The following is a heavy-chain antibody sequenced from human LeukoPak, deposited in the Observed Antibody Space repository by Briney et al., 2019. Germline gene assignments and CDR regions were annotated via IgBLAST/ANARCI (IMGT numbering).Heavy chain of an antibody. CDR2: INHSGST. CDR1: GGSFSGYY. D-gene: IGHD6-13*01. J-gene: IGHJ4*02. CDR3: ASVRIAAAARQIRYFDY. V-gene: IGHV4-34*01. Sequence: KPSETLSLTCAVYGGSFSGYYWSWIRQPPGKGLEWIGEINHSGSTNYNPSLKSRVTISVDTSKNQFSLKLSSVTAADTAVYYCASVRIAAAARQIRYFDYWGQGTLVTVSS.